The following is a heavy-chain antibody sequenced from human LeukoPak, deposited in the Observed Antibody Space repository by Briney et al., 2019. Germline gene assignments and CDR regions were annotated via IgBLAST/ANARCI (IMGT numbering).Heavy chain of an antibody. Sequence: GGSLRLSCAASGFTFDDYAMHWVRQAPGKGLEWVSGISWNGGSICYADSVKGRFTISRDNAKNSLYLKMNSLRAEDTALYYCAKDITDFSGSYRFDYWGQGTLVTVSS. V-gene: IGHV3-9*01. CDR2: ISWNGGSI. J-gene: IGHJ4*02. CDR3: AKDITDFSGSYRFDY. D-gene: IGHD1-26*01. CDR1: GFTFDDYA.